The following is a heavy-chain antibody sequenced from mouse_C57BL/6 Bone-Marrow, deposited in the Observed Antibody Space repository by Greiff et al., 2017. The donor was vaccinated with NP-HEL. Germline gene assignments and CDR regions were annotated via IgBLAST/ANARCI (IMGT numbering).Heavy chain of an antibody. CDR1: GYTFTEYT. CDR3: ARHDGYYPYYYAMDY. D-gene: IGHD2-3*01. Sequence: VKLVESGAELVKPGASVKLSCKASGYTFTEYTIHWVKQRSGQGLEWIGWFYPGSGSIKYNEKFKDKATLTADKSSSTVYMELSRLTSEDSAVYFCARHDGYYPYYYAMDYWGQGTSVTVSS. V-gene: IGHV1-62-2*01. CDR2: FYPGSGSI. J-gene: IGHJ4*01.